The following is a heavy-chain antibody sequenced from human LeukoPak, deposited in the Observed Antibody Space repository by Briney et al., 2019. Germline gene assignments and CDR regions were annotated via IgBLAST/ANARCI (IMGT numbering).Heavy chain of an antibody. CDR3: ARGTTVKPGDAFDI. D-gene: IGHD4-17*01. CDR2: ISVSGNT. CDR1: GFTLSTYA. J-gene: IGHJ3*02. V-gene: IGHV3-23*01. Sequence: GGSPRLSCAASGFTLSTYAMSWVRQGPGKGLEWVSAISVSGNTYHADSVRGRFTISRDNAKNSLYLQMNSLRAEDTAVYYCARGTTVKPGDAFDIWGQGTMVTVSS.